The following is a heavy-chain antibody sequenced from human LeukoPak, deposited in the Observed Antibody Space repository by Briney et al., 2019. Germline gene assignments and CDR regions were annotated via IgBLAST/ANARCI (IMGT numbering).Heavy chain of an antibody. CDR2: ISGSGGST. J-gene: IGHJ6*02. CDR1: GFTFSSYA. D-gene: IGHD2-15*01. Sequence: PGGSLRLSCAASGFTFSSYAMSWVRQAPGKGLEWVSAISGSGGSTYYADSVKGRFTISRDNAKNSLYLQMNSLRAEDTAVYFCARSSDRYGMDVWGQGTTITVSS. V-gene: IGHV3-23*01. CDR3: ARSSDRYGMDV.